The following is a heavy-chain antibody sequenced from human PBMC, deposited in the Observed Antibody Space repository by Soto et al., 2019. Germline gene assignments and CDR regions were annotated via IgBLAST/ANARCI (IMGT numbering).Heavy chain of an antibody. D-gene: IGHD3-10*01. V-gene: IGHV3-7*01. CDR3: ARDHGQALWFGELLPRAGFDY. Sequence: EVQLVESGGGLVQPGGSLRLSCAASGFTFSSYWMSWVRQAPGKGLEWVANIKQDGSEKYYVDSVKGRFTISRDNAKNSLYLQMNSLRAEDTAVYYCARDHGQALWFGELLPRAGFDYWGQGTLVTVSS. CDR2: IKQDGSEK. J-gene: IGHJ4*02. CDR1: GFTFSSYW.